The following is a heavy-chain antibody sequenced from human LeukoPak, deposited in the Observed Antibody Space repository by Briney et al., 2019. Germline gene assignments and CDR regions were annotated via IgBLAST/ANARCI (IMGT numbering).Heavy chain of an antibody. CDR2: IFYRSKWYN. V-gene: IGHV6-1*01. D-gene: IGHD2-21*02. CDR1: GDSVSSNSAA. J-gene: IGHJ4*02. Sequence: SQTLSLTCAISGDSVSSNSAAWNWIRQSPSRGLEWLGRIFYRSKWYNDYAASVKSRISINPDTSKNQFSLQLNSVTPEDTAVYYCARDSVVTATGGFFDHWGQGTLVTVLS. CDR3: ARDSVVTATGGFFDH.